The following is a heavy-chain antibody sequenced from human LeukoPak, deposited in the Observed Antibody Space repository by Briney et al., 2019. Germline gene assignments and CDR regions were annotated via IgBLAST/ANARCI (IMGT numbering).Heavy chain of an antibody. D-gene: IGHD3-10*01. Sequence: GGSLRLSCAASGFTFDDYAMHWVRQAPGKGLEWVSGISWSSGSIDYADSVKGRFTISRDNAKNTLYLQMNSLRAEEMALYYCAKGGNYYGSGDDAFDIWGQGTMVTVSS. CDR3: AKGGNYYGSGDDAFDI. V-gene: IGHV3-9*03. CDR2: ISWSSGSI. J-gene: IGHJ3*02. CDR1: GFTFDDYA.